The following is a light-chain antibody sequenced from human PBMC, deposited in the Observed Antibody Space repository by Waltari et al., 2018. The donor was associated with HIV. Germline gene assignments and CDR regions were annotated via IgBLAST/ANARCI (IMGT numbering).Light chain of an antibody. CDR3: QQYDILPPT. CDR2: DAY. Sequence: DVQMTQSPSSLSASVGDKIVITCQASQDIRNYVNWYQQKPGKAPNLLIYDAYALRPEVPSRFSGGGSGTDFTFTISGLQPEDFATYFCQQYDILPPTFGGGTEVEIK. CDR1: QDIRNY. J-gene: IGKJ4*01. V-gene: IGKV1-33*01.